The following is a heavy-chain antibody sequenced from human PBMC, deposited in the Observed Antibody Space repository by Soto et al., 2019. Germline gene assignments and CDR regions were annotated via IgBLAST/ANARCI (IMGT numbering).Heavy chain of an antibody. D-gene: IGHD3-22*01. CDR2: ISYDGSNK. Sequence: PGGSLRLSCAASGFTFSSYGMHWVRQAPGKGLEWVAVISYDGSNKYYADSVKGRFTISRDNSKNTLYLQMNSLRAEDTAVYYCAKEGAYYYDSSGYDYWGQGTLVTVSS. V-gene: IGHV3-30*18. J-gene: IGHJ4*02. CDR1: GFTFSSYG. CDR3: AKEGAYYYDSSGYDY.